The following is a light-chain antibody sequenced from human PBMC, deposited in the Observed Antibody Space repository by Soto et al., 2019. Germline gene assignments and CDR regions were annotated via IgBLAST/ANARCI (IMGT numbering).Light chain of an antibody. CDR3: QSYDSSLSAVV. J-gene: IGLJ2*01. Sequence: SVLTQPPSVSGAPGQTVSISCTGSSSNIGAHYDVHWYQHLPGTAPKLLIYGNINRPSGVPDRFSGSKSGTSASLAITGLQAEDEADYYCQSYDSSLSAVVFGGGTKLTVL. CDR2: GNI. CDR1: SSNIGAHYD. V-gene: IGLV1-40*01.